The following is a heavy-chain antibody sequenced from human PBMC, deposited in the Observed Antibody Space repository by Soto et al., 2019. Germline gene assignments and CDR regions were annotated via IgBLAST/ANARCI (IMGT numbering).Heavy chain of an antibody. D-gene: IGHD2-2*03. CDR3: ARSLDIVLVPAAMQVGWFDP. J-gene: IGHJ5*02. CDR2: IYHSGGT. Sequence: QLQLQESGSRLVKPSPTLSLTCAVSGGSISSGGYSWSWIRPPPGKGLEWIGYIYHSGGTYYNPSLKSRVTISVDRSKTQFALKLSSVPAADTAVYYCARSLDIVLVPAAMQVGWFDPGGQGTLVTVSS. CDR1: GGSISSGGYS. V-gene: IGHV4-30-2*01.